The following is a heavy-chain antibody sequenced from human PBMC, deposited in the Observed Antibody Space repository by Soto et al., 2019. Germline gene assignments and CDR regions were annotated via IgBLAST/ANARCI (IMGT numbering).Heavy chain of an antibody. CDR1: GFTFSSYS. V-gene: IGHV3-48*02. CDR2: ISSSSSTI. J-gene: IGHJ5*02. CDR3: AREGSPPWGGWSYNWFDP. Sequence: EVQLVESGGGLVQPGGSLRLSCAASGFTFSSYSMNWVRQAPGKGLEWVSYISSSSSTIYYADSVKGRFTISRDNAKNSXXLQMNSRRDEDTAVYYCAREGSPPWGGWSYNWFDPWGQGTLVTVSS. D-gene: IGHD6-19*01.